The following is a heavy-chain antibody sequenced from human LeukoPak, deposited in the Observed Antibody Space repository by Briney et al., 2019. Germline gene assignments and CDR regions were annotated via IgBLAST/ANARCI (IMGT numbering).Heavy chain of an antibody. CDR2: IYHTGST. D-gene: IGHD6-19*01. Sequence: SETLSLTCTVSGSSISGSGYYWSWIRQPPGKGLEWIGYIYHTGSTYYNPSLASRVTISVDTSKNQFSLRLTSVTAGDTAVYYCAGRIAVAGFDYWGQGTLVTVSS. CDR1: GSSISGSGYY. J-gene: IGHJ4*02. CDR3: AGRIAVAGFDY. V-gene: IGHV4-30-2*05.